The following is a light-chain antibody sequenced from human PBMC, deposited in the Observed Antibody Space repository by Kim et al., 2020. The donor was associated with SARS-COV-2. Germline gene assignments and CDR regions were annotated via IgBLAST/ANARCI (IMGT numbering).Light chain of an antibody. CDR2: GAS. CDR3: LQHNTYPIT. V-gene: IGKV1-17*01. Sequence: ASVGDRVHIHCRASQDIRNDLGWYQQNPGRAPKRLIYGASSLQSGVPSRFSGSGSGTEFTLTISSLQPEDFATYFCLQHNTYPITFGQGTRLEIK. J-gene: IGKJ5*01. CDR1: QDIRND.